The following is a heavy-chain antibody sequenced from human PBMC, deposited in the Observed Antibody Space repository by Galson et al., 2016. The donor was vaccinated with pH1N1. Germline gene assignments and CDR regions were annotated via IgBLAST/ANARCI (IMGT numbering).Heavy chain of an antibody. CDR1: GVSISNTNYY. J-gene: IGHJ4*02. D-gene: IGHD3-10*01. CDR2: IYYTGNT. Sequence: SETLSLTCSVSGVSISNTNYYWGWLRQPPGKGLEWIANIYYTGNTYYDASLQSRVTISVDTSKNQFSLKVKSVIAADTAVYYCARLWYGEYIDYWGQGTRVSVSS. V-gene: IGHV4-39*01. CDR3: ARLWYGEYIDY.